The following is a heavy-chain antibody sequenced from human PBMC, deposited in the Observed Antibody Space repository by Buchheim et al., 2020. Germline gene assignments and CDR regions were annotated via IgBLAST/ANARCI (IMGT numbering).Heavy chain of an antibody. CDR2: IYYGGST. V-gene: IGHV4-39*01. CDR3: ARQITMGRGLTVNDYYYMDV. J-gene: IGHJ6*03. CDR1: GGSISNSDSYY. Sequence: QQQLQESGPGLVKPSETLSLTCTVSGGSISNSDSYYWGWIRQPPGKGLDWIGSIYYGGSTYYNPSLKSRVTISVDKSKNQFSLKLSSVTAADTAVYYCARQITMGRGLTVNDYYYMDVCGKGTT. D-gene: IGHD3-10*01.